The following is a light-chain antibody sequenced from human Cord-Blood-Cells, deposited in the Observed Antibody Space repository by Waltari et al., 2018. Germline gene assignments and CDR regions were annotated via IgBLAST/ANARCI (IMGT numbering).Light chain of an antibody. CDR1: QSVSSY. J-gene: IGKJ2*01. Sequence: DIVLTQSPATLSLSPGDRATLSCRASQSVSSYLAWYQQNPGQAPRLLIYDASNRATGIPARFSGSGSGTDFTLTISSLEPEDFAVYYCQQRSNWYTFGQGTKLEIK. CDR3: QQRSNWYT. CDR2: DAS. V-gene: IGKV3-11*01.